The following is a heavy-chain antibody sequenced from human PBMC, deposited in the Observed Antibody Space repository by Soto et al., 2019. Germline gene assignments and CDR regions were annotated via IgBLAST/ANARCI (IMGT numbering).Heavy chain of an antibody. CDR2: IHSGGST. Sequence: SETLSLTCSVSVGSISSGNFYWSWILQPPGKGLEWIAYIHSGGSTDYNPSLKSRVFISRDTSKNQFSLTVRSVTAADTAMYYCARVGDFAGAYWGQGRLVTVSS. CDR3: ARVGDFAGAY. V-gene: IGHV4-61*01. J-gene: IGHJ4*02. D-gene: IGHD6-13*01. CDR1: VGSISSGNFY.